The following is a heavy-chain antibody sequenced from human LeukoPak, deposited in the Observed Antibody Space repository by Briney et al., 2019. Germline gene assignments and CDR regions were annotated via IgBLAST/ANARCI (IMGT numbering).Heavy chain of an antibody. Sequence: PSETLSLTCAVYVGSFSGYHWSWIRQPPGKGLEWIGEINDSGNTNYKSSLKSRVTISADRSKNQFSLKMTSVTAADTAVYYCARDRYYYDSSGYRFDYWGQGTLVTVSS. CDR1: VGSFSGYH. J-gene: IGHJ4*02. V-gene: IGHV4-34*01. CDR2: INDSGNT. CDR3: ARDRYYYDSSGYRFDY. D-gene: IGHD3-22*01.